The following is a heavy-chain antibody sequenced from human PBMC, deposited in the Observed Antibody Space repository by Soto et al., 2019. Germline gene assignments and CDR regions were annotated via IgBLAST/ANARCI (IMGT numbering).Heavy chain of an antibody. Sequence: GGSLRLSCAASGFTFSSYSMNWVRQAPGKGLEWVSSISSSSSYIYYADSVKGRFTISRDNAKNSLYLQMNSLRAEDTAVYYCARESGYCSSTSCPERFYYYYGMDVWGQGTTVTVSS. D-gene: IGHD2-2*01. V-gene: IGHV3-21*01. CDR1: GFTFSSYS. CDR2: ISSSSSYI. CDR3: ARESGYCSSTSCPERFYYYYGMDV. J-gene: IGHJ6*02.